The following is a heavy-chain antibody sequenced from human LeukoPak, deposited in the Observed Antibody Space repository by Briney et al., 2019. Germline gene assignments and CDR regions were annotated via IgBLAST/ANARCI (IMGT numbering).Heavy chain of an antibody. V-gene: IGHV1-46*01. D-gene: IGHD1-26*01. CDR2: INPSSGSR. CDR3: AQDYSGSYVFDY. J-gene: IGHJ4*02. CDR1: GYTFTGYY. Sequence: ASVKVSCKASGYTFTGYYMHWVRQAPGQGLEWMGIINPSSGSRTYAQKFQGRVTMTRDTSTSTVYMELSSLRSEDTAVYYCAQDYSGSYVFDYWGQGTLVTVSS.